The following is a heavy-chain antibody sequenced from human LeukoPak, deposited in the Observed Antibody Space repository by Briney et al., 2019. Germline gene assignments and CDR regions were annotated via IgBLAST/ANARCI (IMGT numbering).Heavy chain of an antibody. V-gene: IGHV4-61*02. CDR1: GGSISSGSYY. D-gene: IGHD1-26*01. CDR2: IYTSGST. CDR3: ARGGGSYYLVYFDY. J-gene: IGHJ4*02. Sequence: NTSETLSLTCTVSGGSISSGSYYWSWIRQPAGKGLEWIGRIYTSGSTNYNPSLKSRVTISVDTSKNQFSLKLSSVTAADTAVYYCARGGGSYYLVYFDYWGQGTLVTVSS.